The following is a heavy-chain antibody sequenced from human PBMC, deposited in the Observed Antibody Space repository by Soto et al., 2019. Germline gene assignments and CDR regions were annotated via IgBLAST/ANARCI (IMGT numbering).Heavy chain of an antibody. V-gene: IGHV1-8*01. D-gene: IGHD3-3*01. J-gene: IGHJ6*02. CDR1: GNTLSSND. CDR3: ARARFDFWSAYGEDGMDV. CDR2: MNPNSGNT. Sequence: QVQLVQSGAVVKKPGASVRVSCKSSGNTLSSNDINWVRQATGQGLEWMGWMNPNSGNTGYAQKFQGRVTMTRNTSIGTAYMELSSLRSEDTAVYYCARARFDFWSAYGEDGMDVWGQGTTVTVSS.